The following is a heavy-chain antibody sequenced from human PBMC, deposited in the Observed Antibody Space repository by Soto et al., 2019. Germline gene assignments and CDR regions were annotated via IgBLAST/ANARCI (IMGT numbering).Heavy chain of an antibody. CDR3: AKGSPVVVTAMSWFDP. V-gene: IGHV3-30*18. D-gene: IGHD2-21*02. CDR2: ISYDGSNK. J-gene: IGHJ5*02. Sequence: QVQLVESGGGVVQPGRSLRLSCAASGFSFSSYGMHWVRQAPGKGLEWVAVISYDGSNKYYADSVKGRFTISRDNSKNKLYLQMNSLRAEDTAEYYWAKGSPVVVTAMSWFDPWGQGTLVTLSS. CDR1: GFSFSSYG.